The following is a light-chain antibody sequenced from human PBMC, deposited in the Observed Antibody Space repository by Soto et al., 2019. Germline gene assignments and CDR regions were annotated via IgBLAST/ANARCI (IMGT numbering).Light chain of an antibody. CDR2: EVS. CDR3: SSYTSSSTHVV. CDR1: SSDVGGYNY. J-gene: IGLJ2*01. Sequence: QSALTQPPSVSGSPGQSITISCTGTSSDVGGYNYVSWYQQHPGKAPKLMIYEVSNRPSGVSNRFSGSKSGNTASLTISGLQAEDEADYYCSSYTSSSTHVVFGGGTKVTVL. V-gene: IGLV2-14*01.